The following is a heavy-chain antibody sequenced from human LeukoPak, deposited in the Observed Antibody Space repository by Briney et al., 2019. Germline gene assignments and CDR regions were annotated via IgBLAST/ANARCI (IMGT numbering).Heavy chain of an antibody. V-gene: IGHV4-38-2*02. Sequence: PSETLSLTCTVSGYSISSGYYWSWIRQPPGRGLEWIGEINHSGSTNYNPSLKGRVTISVDTSKNQFFLKLSSVTAADTAVYYCARGRYLPLYFDYWGQGTLVTVSS. J-gene: IGHJ4*02. CDR1: GYSISSGYY. CDR3: ARGRYLPLYFDY. CDR2: INHSGST. D-gene: IGHD3-16*02.